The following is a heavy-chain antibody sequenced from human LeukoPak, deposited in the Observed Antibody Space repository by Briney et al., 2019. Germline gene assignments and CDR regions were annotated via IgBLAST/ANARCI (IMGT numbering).Heavy chain of an antibody. CDR2: ISSTSSYI. V-gene: IGHV3-21*01. J-gene: IGHJ4*02. Sequence: GGSLRLSCAASGFTFSSYSMNWVRQAPGKGLEWVSSISSTSSYIYYADSVKGRFTISRDNSKNTLYLQMNSLRAEDTAVYYCANPGDSSGYYTIDYWGQGTLVTVSS. CDR3: ANPGDSSGYYTIDY. CDR1: GFTFSSYS. D-gene: IGHD3-22*01.